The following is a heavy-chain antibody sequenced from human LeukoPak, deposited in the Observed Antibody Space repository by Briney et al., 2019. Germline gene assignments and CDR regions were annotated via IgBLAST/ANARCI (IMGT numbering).Heavy chain of an antibody. Sequence: SVKVSCKASGGTFCSYAISWVRQAPGQGLEWMGGIIPIFGTANYAQKFQGRVTITTDESTSTAYMELSSLRSEDTAVYYCARDLAGPSRLWGQGTLVTVSS. CDR2: IIPIFGTA. V-gene: IGHV1-69*05. J-gene: IGHJ4*02. CDR1: GGTFCSYA. CDR3: ARDLAGPSRL.